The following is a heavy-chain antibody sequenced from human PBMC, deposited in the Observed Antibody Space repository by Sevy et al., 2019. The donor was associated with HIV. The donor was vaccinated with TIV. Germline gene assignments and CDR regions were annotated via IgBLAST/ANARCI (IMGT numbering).Heavy chain of an antibody. J-gene: IGHJ6*02. Sequence: ASVKVSCKASGYTFTSYDINWVRQATGQGLEWMGWTNPNSGNTGYAQKFQGRVTMTRNTSISTAYMELSSLRSEDTAVYYCARAGLVTYDYYYYGMDVWGQWTTVTVSS. CDR3: ARAGLVTYDYYYYGMDV. V-gene: IGHV1-8*01. CDR2: TNPNSGNT. D-gene: IGHD1-26*01. CDR1: GYTFTSYD.